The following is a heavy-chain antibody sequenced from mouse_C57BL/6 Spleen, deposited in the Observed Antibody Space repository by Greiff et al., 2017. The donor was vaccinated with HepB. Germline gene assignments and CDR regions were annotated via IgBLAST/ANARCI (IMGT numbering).Heavy chain of an antibody. D-gene: IGHD2-3*01. V-gene: IGHV5-4*03. J-gene: IGHJ1*03. CDR1: GFTFSSYA. CDR2: ISDGGSYT. Sequence: EVKLVESGGGLVKPGGSLKLSCAASGFTFSSYAMSWVRQTPEKRLEWVATISDGGSYTYYPDNVKGRFTISRDNAKNNLYLQMRHLKSEDTAMYDCASARGYSIWYFDVWGTGTTVTVSS. CDR3: ASARGYSIWYFDV.